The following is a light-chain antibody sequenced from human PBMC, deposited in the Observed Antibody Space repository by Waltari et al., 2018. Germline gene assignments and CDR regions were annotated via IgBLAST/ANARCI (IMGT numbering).Light chain of an antibody. Sequence: EIVLTQSPGTLSLSPGERATLSCRASQSFSSGYLAWYQQEPGQAPRLLIYGASNRAAGIPDRFSGGGSGTDFTLTISRLEPEDFAVYYCQHYRSSPPPFGQGTNVEIK. J-gene: IGKJ1*01. CDR2: GAS. V-gene: IGKV3-20*01. CDR1: QSFSSGY. CDR3: QHYRSSPPP.